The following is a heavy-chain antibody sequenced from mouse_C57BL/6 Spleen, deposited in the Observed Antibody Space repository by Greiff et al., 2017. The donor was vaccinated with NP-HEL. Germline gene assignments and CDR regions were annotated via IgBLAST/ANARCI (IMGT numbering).Heavy chain of an antibody. CDR1: GYAFGSSW. D-gene: IGHD2-1*01. V-gene: IGHV1-82*01. CDR2: IYPGDGDT. Sequence: VQLQQSGPELVKPGASVKISCKASGYAFGSSWMNWVKQRPGKGLEWIGRIYPGDGDTNYNGKFKGKATLTADKSSSTAYMQLSSLTSEDSAVYFCAGGNWSWFAYWGQGTLVTVSA. CDR3: AGGNWSWFAY. J-gene: IGHJ3*01.